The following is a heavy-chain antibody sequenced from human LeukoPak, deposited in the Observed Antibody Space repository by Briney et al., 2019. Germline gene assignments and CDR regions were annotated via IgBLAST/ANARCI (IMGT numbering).Heavy chain of an antibody. Sequence: GGSLRLSCAASGFSFSDYAMSWVRQAPGKGPEWVSAISGSGASRYYEDSVKGRFTISRDNAKNTLYLQMNSLSAEDTAVYYCAKVKITMIVVVVTTNGFFDYWGQGTLVTVSS. CDR2: ISGSGASR. V-gene: IGHV3-23*01. D-gene: IGHD3-22*01. CDR3: AKVKITMIVVVVTTNGFFDY. J-gene: IGHJ4*02. CDR1: GFSFSDYA.